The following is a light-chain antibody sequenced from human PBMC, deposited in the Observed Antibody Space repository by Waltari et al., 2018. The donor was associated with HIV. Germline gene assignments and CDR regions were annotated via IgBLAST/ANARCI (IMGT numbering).Light chain of an antibody. CDR1: SSDIGGYHL. CDR2: EDT. Sequence: QSALTQPASVSGSPGQSITISCTGPSSDIGGYHLVAWYQQPPGKPPNLVIYEDTKRPSRVSNRCFGSQSSNTASLTNSGLQAGDEADYYCCSYAGNIPLVFGTGTKVTVL. CDR3: CSYAGNIPLV. J-gene: IGLJ1*01. V-gene: IGLV2-23*01.